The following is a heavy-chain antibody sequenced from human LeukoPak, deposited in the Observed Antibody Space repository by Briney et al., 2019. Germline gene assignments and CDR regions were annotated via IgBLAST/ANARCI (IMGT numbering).Heavy chain of an antibody. J-gene: IGHJ3*02. D-gene: IGHD2-2*01. CDR3: RGVPAASLSAFDI. V-gene: IGHV3-30*04. Sequence: GGSLRLSCAASGFTFSSYAMHWVRQAPGKGLEWVAVISYDGSNKYYADSVKGRFTISRDNSKNTLYLQMNSLRAEDTAVYYCRGVPAASLSAFDIWGQGTMVTVSS. CDR1: GFTFSSYA. CDR2: ISYDGSNK.